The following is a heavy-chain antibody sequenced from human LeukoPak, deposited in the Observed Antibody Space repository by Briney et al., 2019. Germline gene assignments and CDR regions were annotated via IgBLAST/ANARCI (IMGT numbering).Heavy chain of an antibody. J-gene: IGHJ4*02. CDR1: GFTFSSYS. CDR3: ARSRRADIVVVVADF. V-gene: IGHV3-21*01. CDR2: ISSSSSYI. Sequence: GGSLRLSCAASGFTFSSYSMNWVRQAPGKGLEWVSSISSSSSYIYYADSVKGRFTISRDNAKNSLYLQMNSLRAEDTAVSYCARSRRADIVVVVADFWGQGTLVTVSS. D-gene: IGHD2-15*01.